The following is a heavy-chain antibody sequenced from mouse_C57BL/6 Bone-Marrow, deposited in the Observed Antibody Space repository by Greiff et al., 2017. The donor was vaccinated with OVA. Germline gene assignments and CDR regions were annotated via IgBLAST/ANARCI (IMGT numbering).Heavy chain of an antibody. Sequence: EVQVVESGGGLVQPGGSLSLSCAASGFTFTDYYMSWVRPPPGKALEWLGFIRNKANGYTTEYSASVKGRFTISRDNSQSILYLQMNALRAEDSATYYCARAYYYGSSPFDYWGQGTTLTVSS. J-gene: IGHJ2*01. D-gene: IGHD1-1*01. CDR2: IRNKANGYTT. V-gene: IGHV7-3*01. CDR1: GFTFTDYY. CDR3: ARAYYYGSSPFDY.